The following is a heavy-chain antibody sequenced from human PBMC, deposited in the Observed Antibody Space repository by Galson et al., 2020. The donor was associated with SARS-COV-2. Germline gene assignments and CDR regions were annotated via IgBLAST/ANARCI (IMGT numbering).Heavy chain of an antibody. D-gene: IGHD3-16*01. J-gene: IGHJ6*02. CDR3: ARHNDYYDDHVYYAYAMDV. V-gene: IGHV5-51*01. CDR1: GYTFTTHW. CDR2: IHPGESRT. Sequence: AEMEDGESLKISCQGFGYTFTTHWIAWVRQMPGKGLEWMGLIHPGESRTIYSPSFLGRVTLSADRSAASLQWNNLKASDTAIYYCARHNDYYDDHVYYAYAMDVWGQGTTVTVSS.